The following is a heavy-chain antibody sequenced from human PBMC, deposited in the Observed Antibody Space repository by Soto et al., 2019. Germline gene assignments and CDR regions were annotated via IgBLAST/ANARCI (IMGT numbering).Heavy chain of an antibody. CDR3: ARAGDIVVVVAATPYWFDP. CDR2: INHSGST. V-gene: IGHV4-34*01. Sequence: QVQLQQWGAGLLKPSKTLSLTCAVYGGSFSGYYWSWIRQPPGKGLEWIGEINHSGSTNYNPSLKSRVTISVDTSKNQFSLKLSSVTAADTAVYYCARAGDIVVVVAATPYWFDPWGQGTLVTVSS. J-gene: IGHJ5*02. D-gene: IGHD2-15*01. CDR1: GGSFSGYY.